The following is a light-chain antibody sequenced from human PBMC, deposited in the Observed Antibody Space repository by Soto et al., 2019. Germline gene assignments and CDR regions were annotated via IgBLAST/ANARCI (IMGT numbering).Light chain of an antibody. CDR1: SSDVGAYNY. CDR3: STYINSITFVI. J-gene: IGLJ2*01. V-gene: IGLV2-14*01. Sequence: QSALTQPASVSGSPGQSITISCTGTSSDVGAYNYISWYQQHPGKAPKLMIYEVSNRPSGASTRFSGSKSGNTASLTISGLQAEDEGDYYCSTYINSITFVIFGGGTKLTVL. CDR2: EVS.